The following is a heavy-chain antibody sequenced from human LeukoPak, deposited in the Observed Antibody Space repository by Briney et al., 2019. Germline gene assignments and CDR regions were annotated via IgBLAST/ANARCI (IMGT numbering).Heavy chain of an antibody. V-gene: IGHV3-30*03. CDR2: ISSDGSID. CDR3: TREGMGTTFSAWFDP. Sequence: PGGSLRLSCAASGFTFSSYGMHWVRQAPGKGLEWLAVISSDGSIDYYADSVRGRFTVSRDNSKNTLFLQVNSLRAEDTAVYYCTREGMGTTFSAWFDPWGQGTLVTVSS. CDR1: GFTFSSYG. D-gene: IGHD1-7*01. J-gene: IGHJ5*02.